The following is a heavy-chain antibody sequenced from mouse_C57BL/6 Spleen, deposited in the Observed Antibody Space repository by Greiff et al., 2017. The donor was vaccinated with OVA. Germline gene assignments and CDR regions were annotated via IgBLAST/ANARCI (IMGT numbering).Heavy chain of an antibody. D-gene: IGHD2-4*01. J-gene: IGHJ1*03. CDR3: ARRADYDCYWYFDV. CDR1: GFSLSTSGMG. CDR2: IYWDDDK. V-gene: IGHV8-12*01. Sequence: LQQSGPGILQSSQTLSLTCSFSGFSLSTSGMGVSWIRQPSGKGLEWLAHIYWDDDKRYNPSLKSRLTISKDTSRNQVFLKITSVDTADTATYDCARRADYDCYWYFDVWGTGTTVTVSS.